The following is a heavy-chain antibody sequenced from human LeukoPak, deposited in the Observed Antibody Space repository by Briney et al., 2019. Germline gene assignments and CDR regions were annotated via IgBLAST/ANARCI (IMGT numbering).Heavy chain of an antibody. J-gene: IGHJ4*02. CDR3: ARDSRYASGRAFDN. CDR1: GGSISSYY. CDR2: ISNSGNT. V-gene: IGHV4-59*01. Sequence: PSETLSLTCTVSGGSISSYYWNWIRQPPGKGLEWIGYISNSGNTNDNPSLKSRLTMSIDTSKNQFSLRLNSVTAADTAVYFCARDSRYASGRAFDNWGQGTLVTVSS. D-gene: IGHD6-19*01.